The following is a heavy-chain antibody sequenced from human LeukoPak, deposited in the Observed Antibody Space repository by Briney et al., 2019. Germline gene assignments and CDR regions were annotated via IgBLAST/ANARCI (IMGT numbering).Heavy chain of an antibody. CDR1: GFTFSSYA. CDR3: AKCMAAPGHCYFDH. J-gene: IGHJ4*02. D-gene: IGHD6-13*01. Sequence: GGSLRLSCAASGFTFSSYAMTWVRQAPGKGLEWVSGISGSGGNTSYADSVKGRFTISRDNSKNTLFLQMNNLGAEDTALYYCAKCMAAPGHCYFDHWGQGTLVTVSS. V-gene: IGHV3-23*01. CDR2: ISGSGGNT.